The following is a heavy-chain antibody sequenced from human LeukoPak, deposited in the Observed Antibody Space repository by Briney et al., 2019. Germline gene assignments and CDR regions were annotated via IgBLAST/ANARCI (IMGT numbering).Heavy chain of an antibody. CDR2: ISSSSSTI. CDR3: AKGPSTSSGDTDYYFDY. D-gene: IGHD5-18*01. Sequence: GGSLRLSCTASGFTFRSYSMNWVRQAPGKGLEWVSYISSSSSTIYYADSVRGRFTISRDNSKNTLYLQMNSLRAEDTAVYYCAKGPSTSSGDTDYYFDYWGQGTLVTVSS. J-gene: IGHJ4*02. CDR1: GFTFRSYS. V-gene: IGHV3-48*01.